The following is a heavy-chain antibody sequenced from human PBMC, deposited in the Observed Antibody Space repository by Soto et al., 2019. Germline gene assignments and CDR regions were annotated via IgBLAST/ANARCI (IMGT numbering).Heavy chain of an antibody. CDR2: IYWDDDK. CDR3: AHRAGSNGNWNGGYFDY. J-gene: IGHJ4*02. CDR1: GFSLSARPVG. D-gene: IGHD1-1*01. Sequence: QITLKESGPTRVKATQTLTLTCTVSGFSLSARPVGVGWIRQPPGKALERLALIYWDDDKRYSPSLNNRLTSTKDTSKNHVVLTMTNMDPVDTAIYYCAHRAGSNGNWNGGYFDYWGQGALVTVSS. V-gene: IGHV2-5*02.